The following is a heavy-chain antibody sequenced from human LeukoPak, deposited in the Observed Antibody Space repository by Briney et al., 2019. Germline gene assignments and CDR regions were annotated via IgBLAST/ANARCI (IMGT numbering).Heavy chain of an antibody. CDR2: IYDSGST. CDR1: GGSITSYY. Sequence: SETLSLTCTVSGGSITSYYWSWIRKPPGKGLEWIGHIYDSGSTNYNPSLKSRVTISVDTSKNQFSLKLSSVTAADTAVYYCAREFSWTGFFDYWGQGTLVTVSS. V-gene: IGHV4-59*01. J-gene: IGHJ4*02. CDR3: AREFSWTGFFDY. D-gene: IGHD3/OR15-3a*01.